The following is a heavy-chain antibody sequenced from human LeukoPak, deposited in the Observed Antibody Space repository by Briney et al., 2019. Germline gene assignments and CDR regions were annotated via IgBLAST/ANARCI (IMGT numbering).Heavy chain of an antibody. Sequence: PGGSLRPSCAASGFTFRNYAMSWVRQAPGKGLEWVSGITGSAHITYHAGSVKGRFTISRDNSNNTLYLQMNSLRAEDTAVYYCAKAGSGWYGDSPSESWGQGILVTVSS. CDR3: AKAGSGWYGDSPSES. J-gene: IGHJ5*02. V-gene: IGHV3-23*01. CDR2: ITGSAHIT. CDR1: GFTFRNYA. D-gene: IGHD6-19*01.